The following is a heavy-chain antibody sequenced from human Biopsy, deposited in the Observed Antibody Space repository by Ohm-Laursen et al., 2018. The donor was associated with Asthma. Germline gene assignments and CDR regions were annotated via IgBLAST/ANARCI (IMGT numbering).Heavy chain of an antibody. D-gene: IGHD3-3*01. Sequence: SLRLSCTATGFSFNSYGMHWVRQAPGKGLEWVAVMSFDGRQTYYADSAKGRFTISRDNSKNTLYLQMNSLRAEDTAVYYCAKERYYDFWSGYPIWGRGTMVTVSS. CDR1: GFSFNSYG. CDR2: MSFDGRQT. CDR3: AKERYYDFWSGYPI. J-gene: IGHJ3*02. V-gene: IGHV3-30*18.